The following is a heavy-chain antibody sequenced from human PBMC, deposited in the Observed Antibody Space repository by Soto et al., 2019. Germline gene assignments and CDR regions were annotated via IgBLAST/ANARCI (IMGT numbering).Heavy chain of an antibody. CDR1: GFTFSSYG. D-gene: IGHD6-19*01. J-gene: IGHJ3*02. CDR3: ARTVVQWQNYDAFDI. CDR2: IWYDGSNK. Sequence: PGGSLRLSCAASGFTFSSYGMHWVRQAPGKGLEWVAVIWYDGSNKYYADSVKGRFTISRDNSKNTLYLQMNSLRAEDTAVYYCARTVVQWQNYDAFDIWGQGTMVTVSS. V-gene: IGHV3-33*01.